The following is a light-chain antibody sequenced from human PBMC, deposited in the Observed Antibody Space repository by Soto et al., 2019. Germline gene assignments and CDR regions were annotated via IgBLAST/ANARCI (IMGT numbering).Light chain of an antibody. CDR2: GAT. CDR3: QQYNNWPRT. Sequence: DIQMTQSPSSVSASVGDRVSITCRASQGISSWLAWYQQKPGKAPKFLIYGATSLESGVPSRFSGSGSGTDFTLTISSLQPEDFAVYYCQQYNNWPRTFGQGTKVESK. J-gene: IGKJ1*01. CDR1: QGISSW. V-gene: IGKV1-12*01.